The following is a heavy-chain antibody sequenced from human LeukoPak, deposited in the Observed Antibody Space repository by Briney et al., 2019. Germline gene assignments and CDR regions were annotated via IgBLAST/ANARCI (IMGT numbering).Heavy chain of an antibody. J-gene: IGHJ4*02. CDR3: ACQGRKGGY. CDR2: IYCSGST. D-gene: IGHD3-10*01. CDR1: GGSISSYY. V-gene: IGHV4-59*08. Sequence: SETLSLTCTVSGGSISSYYWSWIRQPPGKGLGWIGYIYCSGSTNYNPSLKSRVTISVDTSKNQFSLRLSSVTAADTAVYYCACQGRKGGYWGQGTLVTVSS.